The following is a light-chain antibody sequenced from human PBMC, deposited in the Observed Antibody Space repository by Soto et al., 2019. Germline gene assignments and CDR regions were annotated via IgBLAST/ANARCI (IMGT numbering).Light chain of an antibody. CDR2: WAS. J-gene: IGKJ4*01. CDR1: QSVLYSSNNKKY. Sequence: DIVMTQSPDSLAVSLGERATINCKSSQSVLYSSNNKKYLAWYQQKPGQTPKLLIYWASTRQSVFPDRFSDTGSGTDFTLTISSLQAEDVSVYYCQQYYSTPLTFGVGTKVEIK. V-gene: IGKV4-1*01. CDR3: QQYYSTPLT.